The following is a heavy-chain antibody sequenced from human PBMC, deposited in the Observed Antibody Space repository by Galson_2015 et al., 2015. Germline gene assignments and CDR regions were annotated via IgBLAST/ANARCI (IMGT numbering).Heavy chain of an antibody. V-gene: IGHV3-30*18. CDR2: ISYDGSNK. D-gene: IGHD2-15*01. J-gene: IGHJ4*02. Sequence: SLRLSCAATGFTFSSYGMHWVRQAPGKGLEWVAVISYDGSNKYYADSVKGRFTISRDNSKNTLYLQMNSLRAEDTAVYYCANDAQSVGYCSGGSCYGHTVPLDYWGQGTLVTVSS. CDR3: ANDAQSVGYCSGGSCYGHTVPLDY. CDR1: GFTFSSYG.